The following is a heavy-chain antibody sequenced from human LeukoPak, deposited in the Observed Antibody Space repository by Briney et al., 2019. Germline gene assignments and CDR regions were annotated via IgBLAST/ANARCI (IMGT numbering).Heavy chain of an antibody. CDR3: GRGGAAAVFDY. Sequence: PGGSLRLSCAASGFSLSSYWMHWVRRAPGKGLVWVSRINSDGSTTTYADSVKGRFTISRDNARNTLYLQMSSLRAEDTAVYYCGRGGAAAVFDYWGQGTLVTVSS. D-gene: IGHD6-13*01. CDR1: GFSLSSYW. J-gene: IGHJ4*02. CDR2: INSDGSTT. V-gene: IGHV3-74*01.